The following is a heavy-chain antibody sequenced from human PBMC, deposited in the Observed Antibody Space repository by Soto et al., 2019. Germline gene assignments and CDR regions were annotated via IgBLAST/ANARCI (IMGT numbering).Heavy chain of an antibody. CDR3: ARDLRGGYNSFDY. D-gene: IGHD5-12*01. Sequence: PGGSLRLSCAASGFTFSDYWMTWVRQAPGQGLEWVANINRDGDGENYVHSVKGRFTISRDNAKNSLSLHLSSLRADDTAVYYCARDLRGGYNSFDYWGQGALVTVSS. CDR2: INRDGDGE. J-gene: IGHJ4*02. V-gene: IGHV3-7*03. CDR1: GFTFSDYW.